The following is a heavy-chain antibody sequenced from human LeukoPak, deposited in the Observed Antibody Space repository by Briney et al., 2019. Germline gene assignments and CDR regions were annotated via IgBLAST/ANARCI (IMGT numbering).Heavy chain of an antibody. Sequence: SSVKVSCKASGGTFSSYAISWVRQAPGQGLEWMGGIIPIFGTANYAQKFQGRVTITADKSTSTAYMELSSLRSEDTAVYYCARGAGDYDIMEVARARIFYIDGCGQGTLVTVSS. CDR3: ARGAGDYDIMEVARARIFYIDG. CDR2: IIPIFGTA. J-gene: IGHJ4*02. V-gene: IGHV1-69*06. D-gene: IGHD3-9*01. CDR1: GGTFSSYA.